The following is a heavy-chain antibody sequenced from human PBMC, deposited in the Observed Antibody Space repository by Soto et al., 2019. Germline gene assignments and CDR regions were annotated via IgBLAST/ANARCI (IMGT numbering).Heavy chain of an antibody. J-gene: IGHJ5*02. CDR3: ARGSWFSWRGDWFDP. CDR1: GGSISSSNW. CDR2: IYHSGST. D-gene: IGHD6-13*01. Sequence: TSETLSLTYAVSGGSISSSNWWSWVRQPPGKGLEWIGEIYHSGSTNYNPSLKSRVTISVDKSKNQFSLKLSSVTAADTAVYYCARGSWFSWRGDWFDPWGQGTLVTVSS. V-gene: IGHV4-4*02.